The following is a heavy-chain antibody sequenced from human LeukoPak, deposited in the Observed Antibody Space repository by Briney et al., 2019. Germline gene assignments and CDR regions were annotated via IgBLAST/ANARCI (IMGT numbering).Heavy chain of an antibody. J-gene: IGHJ4*02. Sequence: ASVKVSCKASGYTFTSYAMHWVRQAPGQRLEWMGWINAGNGNTKYSQKFQGRVTITRDTSASTAYMELSSLRSEDTAVYYCARGRGVWFGEPTGGFDYWGQGTPVTVSS. CDR2: INAGNGNT. V-gene: IGHV1-3*01. CDR3: ARGRGVWFGEPTGGFDY. CDR1: GYTFTSYA. D-gene: IGHD3-10*01.